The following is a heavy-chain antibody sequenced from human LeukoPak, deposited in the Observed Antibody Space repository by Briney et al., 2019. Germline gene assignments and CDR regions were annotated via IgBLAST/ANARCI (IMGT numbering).Heavy chain of an antibody. D-gene: IGHD6-13*01. CDR3: ARVGGRGVAAATSNYYYGMDV. V-gene: IGHV3-33*08. CDR1: DFTFSTYA. CDR2: IWYDGSNK. J-gene: IGHJ6*02. Sequence: QPGGSLRLSCAVSDFTFSTYAMHWVRQAPDKGLEWVAVIWYDGSNKYYADSVKGRFTISRDNSKNTLYLQMNSLRAEDTTVYYCARVGGRGVAAATSNYYYGMDVWGQGTTVTVSS.